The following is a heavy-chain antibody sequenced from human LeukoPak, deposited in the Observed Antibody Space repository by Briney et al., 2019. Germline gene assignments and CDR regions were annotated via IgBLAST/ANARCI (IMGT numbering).Heavy chain of an antibody. CDR3: AGGGSSSCSDY. J-gene: IGHJ4*02. Sequence: SETLSLTCAVYGGSFSGYYWSWIRQPPGKGLEWIGKINHSGSTNYNPSLKSRVTISVDTSKNQFSLKLSSVTAADTAVYYCAGGGSSSCSDYWGQGTLVTVSS. V-gene: IGHV4-34*01. CDR2: INHSGST. D-gene: IGHD6-13*01. CDR1: GGSFSGYY.